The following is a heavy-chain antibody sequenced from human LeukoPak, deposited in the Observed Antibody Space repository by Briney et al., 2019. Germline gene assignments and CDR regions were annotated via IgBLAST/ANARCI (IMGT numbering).Heavy chain of an antibody. CDR2: ISSSSSYI. J-gene: IGHJ4*02. CDR1: GFTFSSYT. Sequence: GGSLRLSCAASGFTFSSYTMNWVRQAPGKGLEWVASISSSSSYIYYADSVKGRFTISRDNAKNSLYLQMNSLRAEDTAVYYCARDRYYDSTEQFDYWGQGTLVTVSS. CDR3: ARDRYYDSTEQFDY. D-gene: IGHD3-22*01. V-gene: IGHV3-21*01.